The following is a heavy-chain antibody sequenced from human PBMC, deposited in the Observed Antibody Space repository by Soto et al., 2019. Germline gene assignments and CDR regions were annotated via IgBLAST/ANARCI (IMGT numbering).Heavy chain of an antibody. D-gene: IGHD7-27*01. CDR1: GFTFSSYG. J-gene: IGHJ4*02. CDR3: AKVPNWGSGYFDY. CDR2: ISYDGSNK. Sequence: GGSLRLSCAASGFTFSSYGMHWVRQAPGKGLEWVAVISYDGSNKYYADSVKGRFTISRDNSKNTLYLQMNSLRAEDTAVYYCAKVPNWGSGYFDYWGQGTLVTVSS. V-gene: IGHV3-30*18.